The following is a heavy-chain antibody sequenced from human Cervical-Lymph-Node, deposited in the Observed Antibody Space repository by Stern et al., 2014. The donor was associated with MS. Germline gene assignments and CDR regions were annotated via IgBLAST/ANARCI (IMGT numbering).Heavy chain of an antibody. CDR2: SWSDGTKE. D-gene: IGHD6-13*01. V-gene: IGHV3-33*01. Sequence: QVQLVESGGGAVQPGRSLRLSCATSGFTFSGYGMYWVRQAPGQGLEWVAISWSDGTKEDYADSVKGRFTISRDNSKNTLYLQMTSLRAEDTAVYYCARDDRTSWYGGMPHWGQGTLVTVSS. J-gene: IGHJ4*02. CDR3: ARDDRTSWYGGMPH. CDR1: GFTFSGYG.